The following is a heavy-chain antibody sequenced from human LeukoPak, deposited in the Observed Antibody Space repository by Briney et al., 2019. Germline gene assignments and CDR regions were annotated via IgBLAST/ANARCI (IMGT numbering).Heavy chain of an antibody. CDR2: ISPSGDIT. J-gene: IGHJ4*02. D-gene: IGHD3-10*01. CDR1: GFTFSNHG. V-gene: IGHV3-23*01. Sequence: PGGSLRLSCAASGFTFSNHGMNWVRQAPGKGLAWVSGISPSGDITYYADSVKGRFTISRDNSKNTLYLEVISLTAEDTAVYYCAKDDAWLRFGEWSQGTLVTVSS. CDR3: AKDDAWLRFGE.